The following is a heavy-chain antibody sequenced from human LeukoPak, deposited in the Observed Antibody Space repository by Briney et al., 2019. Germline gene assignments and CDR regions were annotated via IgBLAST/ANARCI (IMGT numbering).Heavy chain of an antibody. J-gene: IGHJ4*02. CDR3: ARGANYDFWSGYYNTPPFDY. CDR2: XXXXGST. D-gene: IGHD3-3*01. Sequence: PSETLSLTCAVYGGSFSGYYWSWIRQPPGKGLEWXXXXXXXGSTNNNPSLKXRVTMSVDTSKDQLSLKLSSVTAADTAVYYCARGANYDFWSGYYNTPPFDYWGQGTLVTVSS. V-gene: IGHV4-34*01. CDR1: GGSFSGYY.